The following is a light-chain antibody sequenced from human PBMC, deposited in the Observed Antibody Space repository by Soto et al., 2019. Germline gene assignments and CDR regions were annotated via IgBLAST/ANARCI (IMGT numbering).Light chain of an antibody. CDR3: QQYGDSPPT. CDR1: QSVSSNS. J-gene: IGKJ1*01. Sequence: EIVLTQSPGTLSLSPGESATLSCRASQSVSSNSLAWYRRNPGQPPSLLIYGTSTRATDIPRSFSGSGSGTDFTLTSTRLEPEDFAVYFCQQYGDSPPTCGQGTKVEVK. V-gene: IGKV3-20*01. CDR2: GTS.